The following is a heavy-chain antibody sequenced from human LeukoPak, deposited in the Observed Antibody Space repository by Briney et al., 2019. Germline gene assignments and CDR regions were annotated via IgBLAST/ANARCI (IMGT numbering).Heavy chain of an antibody. Sequence: SETLSLTCSVSDGSINSYYWNWIRRPPGKGLGWIGYIYYSGNTNYSPSLKSRVTMSVDTSKNLFSLKVSSVTAAGTAVYYCARGRSNYYGMDVWGQGTTVTVSS. CDR3: ARGRSNYYGMDV. J-gene: IGHJ6*02. CDR2: IYYSGNT. D-gene: IGHD1-26*01. V-gene: IGHV4-59*01. CDR1: DGSINSYY.